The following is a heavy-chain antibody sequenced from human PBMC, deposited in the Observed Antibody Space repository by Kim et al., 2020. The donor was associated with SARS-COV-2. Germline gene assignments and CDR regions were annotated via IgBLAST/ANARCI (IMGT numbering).Heavy chain of an antibody. CDR2: INHFGSP. V-gene: IGHV4-34*01. CDR3: ARALWQRLPPLYFQYATDV. Sequence: SETLSLTCAVSGGSFDVFYWTWIRQAPGKGLEWIGEINHFGSPNYNPSLKGRVTMSVDKPKRQFSLNVTSVTAADTAVYYCARALWQRLPPLYFQYATDVWGQGTTVTVSS. J-gene: IGHJ6*02. CDR1: GGSFDVFY. D-gene: IGHD5-12*01.